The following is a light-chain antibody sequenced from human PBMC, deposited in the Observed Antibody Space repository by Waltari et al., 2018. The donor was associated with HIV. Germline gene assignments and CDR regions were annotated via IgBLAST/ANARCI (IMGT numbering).Light chain of an antibody. CDR3: QSYKSAPFT. CDR1: QGISNS. CDR2: GAS. J-gene: IGKJ4*02. V-gene: IGKV1-27*01. Sequence: DIQMTQSPSSRSASVGDRVTITCRASQGISNSLAWYQQKAGKVPKVLIYGASSLQSGVPSRFTCSGSVTEFTLTISSQRPEDVATYYCQSYKSAPFTFGGGTRVEIK.